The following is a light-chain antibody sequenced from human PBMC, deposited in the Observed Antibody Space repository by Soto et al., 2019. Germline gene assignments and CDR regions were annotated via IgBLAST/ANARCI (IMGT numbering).Light chain of an antibody. CDR3: QQRSNWPLT. Sequence: EIVLTQSPATLSLSPGERATLSCRASQSVSSYLAWYQQKPGQAPRLLIYDASNRGTGIPARFSGSGSGTDFTLTISSLEPEDFAVYYCQQRSNWPLTFGGATKVEFK. CDR1: QSVSSY. CDR2: DAS. J-gene: IGKJ4*01. V-gene: IGKV3-11*01.